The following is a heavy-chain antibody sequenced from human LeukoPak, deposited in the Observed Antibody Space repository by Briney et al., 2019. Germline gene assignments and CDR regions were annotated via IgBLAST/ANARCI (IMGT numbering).Heavy chain of an antibody. CDR2: IYYSGST. J-gene: IGHJ4*02. D-gene: IGHD3-22*01. Sequence: SETLSLTCTVSGCYISSHYWSWIRQPPGKGLEWIGHIYYSGSTNYNPSLKSRVTISVDTSKNQFSLKLSSVTAADTAVYYCASAYYYDSSGWYYFDYWGQGTLVTVSS. CDR3: ASAYYYDSSGWYYFDY. V-gene: IGHV4-59*11. CDR1: GCYISSHY.